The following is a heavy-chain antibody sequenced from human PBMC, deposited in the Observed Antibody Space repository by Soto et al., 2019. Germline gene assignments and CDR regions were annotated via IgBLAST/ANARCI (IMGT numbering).Heavy chain of an antibody. CDR3: ARDSGYGSGASVNHYLDY. CDR1: GFTVSSNY. J-gene: IGHJ4*01. V-gene: IGHV3-53*01. CDR2: LYRDSST. Sequence: SGGSLRLSCTASGFTVSSNYMSWVRQAPGKGLEWVSGLYRDSSTYYADSVKGRFTISRDNSKNTLYLHMSSLRVEDTAVYYCARDSGYGSGASVNHYLDYWGHGTLVTVSS. D-gene: IGHD3-10*01.